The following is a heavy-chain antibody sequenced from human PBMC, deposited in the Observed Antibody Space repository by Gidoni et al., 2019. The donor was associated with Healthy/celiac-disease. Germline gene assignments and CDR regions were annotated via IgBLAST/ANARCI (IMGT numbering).Heavy chain of an antibody. CDR2: ISGSGGST. J-gene: IGHJ6*02. CDR3: AKVTLKASTGYYGMDV. D-gene: IGHD2-8*02. Sequence: EVQLLESGGGLVQPGGSLRLSCAASGFTFSSYAMSWVRQAPGKGLEWVSAISGSGGSTYYADSVKGRFTISRDNSKNTLYLQMNSLSSEDTAVYYCAKVTLKASTGYYGMDVWGQGTTVTVSS. CDR1: GFTFSSYA. V-gene: IGHV3-23*01.